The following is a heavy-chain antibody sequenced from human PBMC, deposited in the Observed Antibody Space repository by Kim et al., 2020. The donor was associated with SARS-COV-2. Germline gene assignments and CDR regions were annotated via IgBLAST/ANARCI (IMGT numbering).Heavy chain of an antibody. Sequence: TNYNPSLKSRVTISVDTSKNQFSLKLSSVTAADTAVYYCARVDGDYAIDYWGQGTLVTVSS. V-gene: IGHV4-59*01. D-gene: IGHD4-17*01. J-gene: IGHJ4*02. CDR3: ARVDGDYAIDY. CDR2: T.